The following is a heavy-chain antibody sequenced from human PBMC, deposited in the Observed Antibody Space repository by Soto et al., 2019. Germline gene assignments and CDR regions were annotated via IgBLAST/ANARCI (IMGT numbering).Heavy chain of an antibody. CDR3: ARGLRQQLVLYFDY. CDR2: ISSSSSYI. CDR1: GFTFSSYS. Sequence: EVQLVESGGGLVKPGGSLRLSCAASGFTFSSYSMNWVRQAPGKGLEWVSSISSSSSYIYYADSVKSRFTISRDNAKNSLYLQMNSLRAEDTAVYYCARGLRQQLVLYFDYWGQGTLVTVSS. J-gene: IGHJ4*02. V-gene: IGHV3-21*01. D-gene: IGHD6-13*01.